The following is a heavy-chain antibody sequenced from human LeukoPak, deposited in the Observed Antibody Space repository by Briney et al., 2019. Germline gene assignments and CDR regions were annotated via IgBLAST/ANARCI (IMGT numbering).Heavy chain of an antibody. Sequence: GGSLRLSCAASGFTFSSYSMNWVRQAPGKGLEWVSSISSSSSYIYYAGSVKGRFTISRDNAKNSLYLQMNSLRAEDTAVYYCARVSSPRGIAAAFDYWGQGTLVTVSS. D-gene: IGHD6-13*01. CDR3: ARVSSPRGIAAAFDY. CDR2: ISSSSSYI. CDR1: GFTFSSYS. J-gene: IGHJ4*02. V-gene: IGHV3-21*01.